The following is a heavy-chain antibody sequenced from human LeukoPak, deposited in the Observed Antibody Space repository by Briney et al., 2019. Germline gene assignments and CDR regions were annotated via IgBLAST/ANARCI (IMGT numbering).Heavy chain of an antibody. D-gene: IGHD2-2*01. J-gene: IGHJ4*02. CDR2: LIGGDGDT. CDR1: RFTFSNYA. Sequence: GSLRLSCTASRFTFSNYAMSWVRQAPGKGLEWVSTLIGGDGDTYYADSVKGRFTISRDTSKNTLYLQMNSLRAEDTAVYYCANLGYCNSASCYAADYWGQGTLVTASS. V-gene: IGHV3-23*01. CDR3: ANLGYCNSASCYAADY.